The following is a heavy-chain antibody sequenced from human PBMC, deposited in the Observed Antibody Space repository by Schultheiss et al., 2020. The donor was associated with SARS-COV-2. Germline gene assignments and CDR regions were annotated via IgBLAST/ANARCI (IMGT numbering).Heavy chain of an antibody. CDR3: ARGSIAARPPNYYYYGMDV. CDR2: IYTSGST. D-gene: IGHD6-6*01. Sequence: SETLSLTCTVSGGSISSYYWSWIRQPAGKGLEWIGRIYTSGSTNYNPSLKSRVTMSVDTFKNQFSLKLSSVTAADTAVYYCARGSIAARPPNYYYYGMDVWGQGTTVTVSS. CDR1: GGSISSYY. J-gene: IGHJ6*02. V-gene: IGHV4-4*07.